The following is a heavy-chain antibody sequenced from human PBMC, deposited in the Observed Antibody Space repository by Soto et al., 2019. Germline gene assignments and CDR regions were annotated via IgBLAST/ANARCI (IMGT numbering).Heavy chain of an antibody. J-gene: IGHJ5*02. Sequence: SETLSLTCAVYGWSFSGHSCTWIRQSPGKGLEWIGDINHSGRVNYSPSLKSRVTISLDTSKNQFSLTLSAVTAADTAMYYCSTRAYDTNGYYRFGPWGQGTRVTVSS. D-gene: IGHD3-22*01. CDR2: INHSGRV. CDR1: GWSFSGHS. V-gene: IGHV4-34*01. CDR3: STRAYDTNGYYRFGP.